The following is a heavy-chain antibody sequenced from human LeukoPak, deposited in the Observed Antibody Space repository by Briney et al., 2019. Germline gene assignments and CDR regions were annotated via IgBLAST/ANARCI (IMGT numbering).Heavy chain of an antibody. D-gene: IGHD6-13*01. V-gene: IGHV4-39*07. Sequence: SETLSLTCTVSGGSISSSSYDWGWIRQPPGKGLEWIGSIYYSGSTYYNPSLKSRVTISVDTSKNQFSLKLSSVTAADTAVYYCASTTGQLAKNWFDPWGQGTLVTVSS. CDR2: IYYSGST. CDR3: ASTTGQLAKNWFDP. CDR1: GGSISSSSYD. J-gene: IGHJ5*02.